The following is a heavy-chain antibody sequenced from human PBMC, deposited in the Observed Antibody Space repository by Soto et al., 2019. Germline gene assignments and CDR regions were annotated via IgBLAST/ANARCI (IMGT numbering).Heavy chain of an antibody. D-gene: IGHD1-26*01. Sequence: EVQLVESGGDLVQPGGSLRLSCAASGFTFSDHYMEWVRQAPGKGLEWVGRTRNKVDSYTTEYAASVRGRFTISRDDSKTSLYLQMNSPKTEDTALYYCATGTVGAMDYWGQGTLVTVSS. V-gene: IGHV3-72*01. CDR2: TRNKVDSYTT. CDR3: ATGTVGAMDY. CDR1: GFTFSDHY. J-gene: IGHJ4*02.